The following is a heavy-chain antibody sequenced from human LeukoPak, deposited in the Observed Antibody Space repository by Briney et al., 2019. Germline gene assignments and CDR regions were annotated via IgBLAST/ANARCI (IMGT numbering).Heavy chain of an antibody. CDR1: GYTFTGYY. Sequence: ASVKVSCKASGYTFTGYYMHWVRQAPGQGLEWMGWINPNSGGTNYAQKFQGRVTMTRDTSISTAYMELSRLRSDDTAVYYCARDGTGDYSNYEFDHRGQGTLVTVSS. CDR3: ARDGTGDYSNYEFDH. D-gene: IGHD4-11*01. V-gene: IGHV1-2*02. CDR2: INPNSGGT. J-gene: IGHJ4*02.